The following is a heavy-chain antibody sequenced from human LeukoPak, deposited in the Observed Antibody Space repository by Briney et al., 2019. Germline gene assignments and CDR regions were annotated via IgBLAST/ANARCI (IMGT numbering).Heavy chain of an antibody. D-gene: IGHD4-23*01. V-gene: IGHV3-21*04. J-gene: IGHJ5*02. CDR2: ISSSSSYI. Sequence: GGSLRLTCAASGFTFSSYSMNWVRQAPGKGLEWVSSISSSSSYINYADSVKGRFTISRDNAKNSLYLQMNSLRAEDTAVYYCAKSVTADPWGQGTLVTVSS. CDR3: AKSVTADP. CDR1: GFTFSSYS.